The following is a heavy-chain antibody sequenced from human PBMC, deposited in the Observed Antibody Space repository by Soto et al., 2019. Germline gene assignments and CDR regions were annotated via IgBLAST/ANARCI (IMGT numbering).Heavy chain of an antibody. CDR2: INAGNGNT. D-gene: IGHD6-13*01. J-gene: IGHJ4*02. V-gene: IGHV1-3*01. CDR1: GYTFTSYA. CDR3: ARSAYRSRWYGGGFDY. Sequence: ASVKVSCKASGYTFTSYAMHWVRQAPGQRLEWMGWINAGNGNTKYSQKFQGRVTITRDTSASTAYMELSSLRSEDTAVYYCARSAYRSRWYGGGFDYWGQGTLVTVSS.